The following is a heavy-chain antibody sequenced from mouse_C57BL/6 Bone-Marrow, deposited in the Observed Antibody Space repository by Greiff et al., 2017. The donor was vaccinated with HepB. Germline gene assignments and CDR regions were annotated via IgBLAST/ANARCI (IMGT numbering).Heavy chain of an antibody. CDR3: ARWGGNWYCDV. CDR2: IDPSDSYT. Sequence: QVQLQQPGAELVKPGASVKLSCKASGYTFTSYWMQWVKQRPGQGLEWIGEIDPSDSYTNYNQKFKGKATLTVDKSSSTAYMQLSSLTSEDSAVYYCARWGGNWYCDVWGTGTTVTVSS. CDR1: GYTFTSYW. J-gene: IGHJ1*03. V-gene: IGHV1-50*01.